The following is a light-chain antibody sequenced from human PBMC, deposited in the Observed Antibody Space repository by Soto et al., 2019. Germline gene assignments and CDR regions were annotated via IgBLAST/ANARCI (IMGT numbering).Light chain of an antibody. CDR1: QSISSY. Sequence: IQITHSPSSLSASVVYRATITCRASQSISSYLNWYQQKPGKAPRLLIYAASNLQSGVPSRFKGSGSGTDFTLTISSLQPEDSATYYCQQSYTFGQGTKVDIK. V-gene: IGKV1-39*01. CDR2: AAS. CDR3: QQSYT. J-gene: IGKJ1*01.